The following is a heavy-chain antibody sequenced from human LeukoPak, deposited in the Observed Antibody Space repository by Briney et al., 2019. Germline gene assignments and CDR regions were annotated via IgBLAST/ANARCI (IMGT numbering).Heavy chain of an antibody. J-gene: IGHJ2*01. CDR1: GYTFTSYY. CDR3: ARDSSGAAAGPLWYFDL. V-gene: IGHV1-46*01. Sequence: VASVKVSCKASGYTFTSYYMHWVRQAPGQGLEWMGIINPSGGSTSYAQKFQGRVNMTSDTSTSTVYMELSSLRSEDTAVYYCARDSSGAAAGPLWYFDLWGRGTLVTVSS. D-gene: IGHD6-13*01. CDR2: INPSGGST.